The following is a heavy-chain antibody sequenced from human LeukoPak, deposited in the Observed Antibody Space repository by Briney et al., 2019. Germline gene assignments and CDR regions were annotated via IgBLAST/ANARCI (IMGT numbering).Heavy chain of an antibody. CDR2: IYTSGST. D-gene: IGHD5-18*01. V-gene: IGHV4-4*09. J-gene: IGHJ4*02. CDR3: AGRGRYSYGYDY. CDR1: GGSISSYY. Sequence: SETLSLTCTVSGGSISSYYWSWIRQPPGKGLEWIGYIYTSGSTNYSPSLKSRVTISVDTSKNQFSLKLSSVTAADTAVYYCAGRGRYSYGYDYWGQGTLVTVSS.